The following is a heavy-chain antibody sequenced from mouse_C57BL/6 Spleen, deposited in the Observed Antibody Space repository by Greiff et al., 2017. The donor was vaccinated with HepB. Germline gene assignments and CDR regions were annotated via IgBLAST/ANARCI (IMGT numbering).Heavy chain of an antibody. J-gene: IGHJ2*01. CDR2: IYPGDGDT. Sequence: QVQLKESGPELVKPGASVKISCKASGYAFSSSWMNWVKQRPGKGLEWIGRIYPGDGDTNYNGKFKGKATLTADKSSSTAYMQLSSLTSEDSAVYCCARSPYGPLVDYWGQGTTLTVSS. V-gene: IGHV1-82*01. D-gene: IGHD1-1*02. CDR3: ARSPYGPLVDY. CDR1: GYAFSSSW.